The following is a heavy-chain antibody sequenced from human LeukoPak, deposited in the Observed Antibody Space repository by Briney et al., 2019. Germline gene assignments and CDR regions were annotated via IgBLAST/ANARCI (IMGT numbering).Heavy chain of an antibody. CDR2: IRSDGSNK. J-gene: IGHJ4*02. D-gene: IGHD6-6*01. Sequence: GGSLRLSCAASGFTSSNYGMHWVRQAPGKGLEWVAFIRSDGSNKYYADSLKGRFTISRDNSKNTLYLQMNSLRAEDTAVYYCAKPSNYFDYWGQGTLVTVSS. CDR1: GFTSSNYG. V-gene: IGHV3-30*02. CDR3: AKPSNYFDY.